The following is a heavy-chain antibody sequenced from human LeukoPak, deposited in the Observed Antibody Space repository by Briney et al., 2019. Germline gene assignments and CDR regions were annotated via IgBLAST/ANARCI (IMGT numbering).Heavy chain of an antibody. CDR2: ISGSGGDT. D-gene: IGHD6-19*01. J-gene: IGHJ4*02. CDR1: GFTFTSYA. CDR3: ARGRNSSPLDY. Sequence: SGGSLRLSFAASGFTFTSYAMSWVRQAPGKGLEWVSAISGSGGDTYYADSVKGRFTISRDNAKNSLYLQMNSLRAEDTAVYYCARGRNSSPLDYWGQGTLVTVSS. V-gene: IGHV3-23*01.